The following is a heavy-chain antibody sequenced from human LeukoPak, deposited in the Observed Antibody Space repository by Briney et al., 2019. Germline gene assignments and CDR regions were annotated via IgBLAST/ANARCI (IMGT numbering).Heavy chain of an antibody. CDR2: IWYDGSNK. Sequence: GRSLRLSCAASGFTFSSYGMHWVRQAPGKGLEWVAVIWYDGSNKYCADSVKGRFTISRDNSKNTLYLQMNSLRAEDAAVYYCARVEDSGYDFFDYWGQGTLVTVSS. V-gene: IGHV3-33*01. CDR3: ARVEDSGYDFFDY. J-gene: IGHJ4*02. D-gene: IGHD5-12*01. CDR1: GFTFSSYG.